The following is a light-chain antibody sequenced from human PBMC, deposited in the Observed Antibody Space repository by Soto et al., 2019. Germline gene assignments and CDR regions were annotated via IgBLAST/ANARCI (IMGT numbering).Light chain of an antibody. CDR2: TAS. CDR1: QRIGNY. J-gene: IGKJ1*01. V-gene: IGKV1-39*01. Sequence: DIQMTQSPSSLSVSVGDRVTITCRASQRIGNYLNWYQQKPGKAPKLLIYTASSLQSGVPSRFSGSGAGTDYTLTISSLQPEDFATYFCQHSYSTPRTFGQGTTVEIK. CDR3: QHSYSTPRT.